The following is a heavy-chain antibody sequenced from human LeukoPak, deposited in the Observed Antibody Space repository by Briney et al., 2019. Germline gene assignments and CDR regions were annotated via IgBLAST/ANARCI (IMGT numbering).Heavy chain of an antibody. Sequence: SETLSLTCTVSGGSISSYYWSWLRQPAGKGLEWIGSIYTSGSTNYNPSLKSRVTMSVDTSKNQFSLKLSSVTAADTAVYYCARENYGDYVTWFDPWGQGTLVTVSS. CDR3: ARENYGDYVTWFDP. D-gene: IGHD4-17*01. V-gene: IGHV4-4*07. J-gene: IGHJ5*02. CDR2: IYTSGST. CDR1: GGSISSYY.